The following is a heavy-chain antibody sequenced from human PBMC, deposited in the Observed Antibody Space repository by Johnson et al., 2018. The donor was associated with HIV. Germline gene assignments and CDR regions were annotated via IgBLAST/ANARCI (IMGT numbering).Heavy chain of an antibody. Sequence: QVQLVESGGGLVKPGGSLRLSCAASGFTFSDYDMSWIRQAPGKGRGGVSFISSSGRNIYSADSVQGRFTIPRDNAKNSLYLQMNSLRAEDTAVYYCARDRRGHLSWSSDAFDIWGQGTMVTVSS. CDR3: ARDRRGHLSWSSDAFDI. CDR1: GFTFSDYD. D-gene: IGHD6-13*01. V-gene: IGHV3-11*04. CDR2: ISSSGRNI. J-gene: IGHJ3*02.